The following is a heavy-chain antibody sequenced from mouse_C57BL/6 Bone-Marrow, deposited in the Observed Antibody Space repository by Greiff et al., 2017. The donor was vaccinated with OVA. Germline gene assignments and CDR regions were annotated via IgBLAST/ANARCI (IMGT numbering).Heavy chain of an antibody. J-gene: IGHJ2*01. CDR2: IWRGGST. CDR1: GFSLTSYG. D-gene: IGHD1-1*01. V-gene: IGHV2-5*01. CDR3: AKTPCGSSYFDY. Sequence: QVQLQQSGPGLVQPSQSLSITCTVSGFSLTSYGVHWVRQSPGKGLEWLGVIWRGGSTDYNAAFMSRLSITNDNSKSQVFLKRNHLQADDTARYYCAKTPCGSSYFDYWGQGTTLTVSS.